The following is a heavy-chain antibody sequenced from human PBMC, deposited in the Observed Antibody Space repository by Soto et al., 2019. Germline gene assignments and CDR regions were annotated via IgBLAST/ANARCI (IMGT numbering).Heavy chain of an antibody. V-gene: IGHV3-43*01. CDR2: ISWDGGST. Sequence: GGSLRLSCAASGFTFDDYTMHWVRQAPGKGLEWVSLISWDGGSTYYADSVKGRFTISRDNSKNSLYLQMNSLRTEDTALYYCAKDMEVWSHYYYYRMDVWGQGTTVTVSS. D-gene: IGHD1-1*01. CDR1: GFTFDDYT. J-gene: IGHJ6*02. CDR3: AKDMEVWSHYYYYRMDV.